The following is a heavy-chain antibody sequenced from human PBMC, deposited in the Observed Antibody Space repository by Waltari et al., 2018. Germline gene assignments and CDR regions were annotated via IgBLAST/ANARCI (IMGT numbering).Heavy chain of an antibody. CDR1: GGSISSGDYY. V-gene: IGHV4-30-4*08. Sequence: QVQLQESGPGLVKPSQTLSLTCTVSGGSISSGDYYWSWIRQPPGKGLEWIGYIYYIGSTYYNPSLKSRVTISVDTSKNQFSLKLSSVTAADTAVYYCARDDSEYSSSSSGLDYWGQGTLVTVSS. CDR3: ARDDSEYSSSSSGLDY. J-gene: IGHJ4*02. CDR2: IYYIGST. D-gene: IGHD6-6*01.